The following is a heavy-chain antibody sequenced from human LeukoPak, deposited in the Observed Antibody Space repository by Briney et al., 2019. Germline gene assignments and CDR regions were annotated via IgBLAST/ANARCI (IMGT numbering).Heavy chain of an antibody. Sequence: TSETLSLTCAAYGGSFSGYYWSWIRQPPGKGLEWVGEIDHSGSTNYNPSLKSRVTISVDTSKNQFSLKLSSVTAADTAVYYCASVSYDSSGYCTGFDYWGQGTLVTVSS. CDR1: GGSFSGYY. CDR3: ASVSYDSSGYCTGFDY. D-gene: IGHD3-22*01. J-gene: IGHJ4*02. CDR2: IDHSGST. V-gene: IGHV4-34*01.